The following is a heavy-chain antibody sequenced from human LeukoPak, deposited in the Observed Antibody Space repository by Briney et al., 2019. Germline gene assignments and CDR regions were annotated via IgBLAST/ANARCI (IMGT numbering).Heavy chain of an antibody. Sequence: GGSLRLSCVASGFIFSNYWMSWVRQGPGEGPEWVANINQGGSEKYYVDSVRGRFTISRDNAKKSLDLQMNSLRVEDTATYYCARLAVPPGNRGWYYEHWGQGTLVTVSS. CDR3: ARLAVPPGNRGWYYEH. J-gene: IGHJ4*02. V-gene: IGHV3-7*03. D-gene: IGHD2-2*01. CDR2: INQGGSEK. CDR1: GFIFSNYW.